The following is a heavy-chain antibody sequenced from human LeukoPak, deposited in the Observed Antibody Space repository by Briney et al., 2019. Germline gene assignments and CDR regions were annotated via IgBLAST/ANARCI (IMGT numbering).Heavy chain of an antibody. V-gene: IGHV3-23*01. CDR2: ISGSGGST. CDR3: AKGTYYDFWSGPPTGAFDI. Sequence: GGSLRLSCAASGFTFSSYAMSWVRQAPGKGLEWVSAISGSGGSTYYADSVKGRFTISRDNSKSTLYLQMNSLRAEDTAVYYCAKGTYYDFWSGPPTGAFDIWGQGTMVTVSS. CDR1: GFTFSSYA. J-gene: IGHJ3*02. D-gene: IGHD3-3*01.